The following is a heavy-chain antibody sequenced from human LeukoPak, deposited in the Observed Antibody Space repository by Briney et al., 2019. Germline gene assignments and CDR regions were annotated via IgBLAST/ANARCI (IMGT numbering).Heavy chain of an antibody. CDR1: GGTFSSNT. V-gene: IGHV1-69*02. CDR2: IIPILGIA. Sequence: ASVKVSCKASGGTFSSNTISCVRQAPGQGLEWMGRIIPILGIANYAQKFQGRVTITADKSTSTAYMELSSLRSEDTAVYYCARFPVLQFLEWSHGGDAFDTWGQGTMVTVTS. J-gene: IGHJ3*02. D-gene: IGHD3-3*01. CDR3: ARFPVLQFLEWSHGGDAFDT.